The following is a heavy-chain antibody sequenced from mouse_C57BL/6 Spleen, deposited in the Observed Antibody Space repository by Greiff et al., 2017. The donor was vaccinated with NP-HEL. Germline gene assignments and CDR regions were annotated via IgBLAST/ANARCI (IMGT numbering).Heavy chain of an antibody. CDR3: TGPYYYGSSPFAY. J-gene: IGHJ3*01. CDR2: IRLKSDNYAT. D-gene: IGHD1-1*01. V-gene: IGHV6-3*01. Sequence: EVKLVESGGGLVQPGGSMKLSCVASGFTFSNYWMNWVRQSPEKGLEWVAQIRLKSDNYATHYAESVKGRFTISRDDSKSSVYLQMNNLSAEDTGIYYCTGPYYYGSSPFAYWGQGTLVTVSA. CDR1: GFTFSNYW.